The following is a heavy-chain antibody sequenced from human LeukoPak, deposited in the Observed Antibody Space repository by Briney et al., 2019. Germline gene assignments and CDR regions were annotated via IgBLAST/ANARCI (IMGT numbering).Heavy chain of an antibody. CDR2: INPNIGDA. V-gene: IGHV1-2*02. D-gene: IGHD2-21*02. J-gene: IGHJ5*01. CDR3: ARMALDGGDSIGFDS. Sequence: ASVKVSCKASGYTFTDYFIHWVRQAPGQGLEWVGVINPNIGDASYAQKVQDRVTMTRDSSINTAYMELSRLTSDDTAVYYCARMALDGGDSIGFDSWGQGTLVTVSS. CDR1: GYTFTDYF.